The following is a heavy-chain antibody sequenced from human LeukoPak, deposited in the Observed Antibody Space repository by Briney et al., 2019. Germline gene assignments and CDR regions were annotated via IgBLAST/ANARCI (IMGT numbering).Heavy chain of an antibody. CDR2: IYWNDDK. V-gene: IGHV2-5*01. CDR1: GFSLRTSGVG. D-gene: IGHD3-22*01. J-gene: IGHJ4*02. Sequence: SGPTLVKPTQTLTLSSTCSGFSLRTSGVGVGWIRKPPEKALGGLALIYWNDDKRYSPSLKSRLTLTKDTSKNQVVLTMTNMDPVDTATYYCAHTFYDSSVGPFDYWGQGTLVTVSS. CDR3: AHTFYDSSVGPFDY.